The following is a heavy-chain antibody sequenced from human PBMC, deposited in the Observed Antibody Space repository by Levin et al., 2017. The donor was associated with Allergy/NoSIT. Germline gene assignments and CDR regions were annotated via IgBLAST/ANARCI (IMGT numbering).Heavy chain of an antibody. Sequence: GESLKISCEASGFTFSNFAMSWVRQTPGKGLEWVSTISASGGTTYYADSVKGRFNISRDNSKKKLYLQMNSLRAEETAVYYCAKDLLTWNYGDTFDIWGQGTLVTVA. CDR2: ISASGGTT. J-gene: IGHJ3*02. V-gene: IGHV3-23*01. CDR1: GFTFSNFA. D-gene: IGHD1-7*01. CDR3: AKDLLTWNYGDTFDI.